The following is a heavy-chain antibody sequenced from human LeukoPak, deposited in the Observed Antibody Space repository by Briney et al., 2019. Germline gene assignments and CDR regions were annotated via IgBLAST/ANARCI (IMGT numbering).Heavy chain of an antibody. Sequence: PSETLSLTCAVYGGSFSGYYWSWIRQPPGKGLEWIGEINHSGSTNYNPSLKSRVTISVDTSKNQFSLKLSSVTAADTAVYYCARGVLYSSSWYQRGFDPWGRGTLVTVSS. CDR2: INHSGST. CDR3: ARGVLYSSSWYQRGFDP. CDR1: GGSFSGYY. D-gene: IGHD6-13*01. V-gene: IGHV4-34*01. J-gene: IGHJ5*02.